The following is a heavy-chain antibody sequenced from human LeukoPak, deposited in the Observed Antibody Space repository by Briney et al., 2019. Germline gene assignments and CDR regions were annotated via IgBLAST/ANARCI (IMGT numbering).Heavy chain of an antibody. V-gene: IGHV1-69*13. CDR2: IIPIFGTA. CDR3: ARDKDTAMVGQPLDY. J-gene: IGHJ4*02. D-gene: IGHD5-18*01. CDR1: GGTFSSYA. Sequence: GASVKVSCKASGGTFSSYAISWVRQAPGQGLEWMGGIIPIFGTANYAQKFQGRVTITADESTSTAYMELSSLRSEDTAVYYCARDKDTAMVGQPLDYWGQGTLVTVSS.